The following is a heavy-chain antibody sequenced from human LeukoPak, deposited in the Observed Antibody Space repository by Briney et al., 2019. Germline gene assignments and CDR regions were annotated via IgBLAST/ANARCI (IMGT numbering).Heavy chain of an antibody. CDR3: ARDGGIAVAGDSFDI. V-gene: IGHV3-21*01. J-gene: IGHJ3*02. D-gene: IGHD6-19*01. Sequence: GGSLRLSCAASRFIYNSCSMHWVREAPERGLEGVSSISSSSSYIYYADSVKGRLTISRDNAENSLSPQVKSLRAEDRAVYYCARDGGIAVAGDSFDIWGQGTMVTVSS. CDR1: RFIYNSCS. CDR2: ISSSSSYI.